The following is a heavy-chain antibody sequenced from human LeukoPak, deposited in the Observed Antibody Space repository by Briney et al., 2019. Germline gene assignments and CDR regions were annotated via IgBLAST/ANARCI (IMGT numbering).Heavy chain of an antibody. D-gene: IGHD6-25*01. Sequence: GGSLRLSCVASGFTLTGYALSWVRQAPGKGLEWVSTITGGGGSTYYTDSVKGRFSISRDNSKNTLYLQMNSLRAEDTAVYFCAKFSESKGKAFDIWGQGTMVTVSS. CDR3: AKFSESKGKAFDI. CDR2: ITGGGGST. CDR1: GFTLTGYA. V-gene: IGHV3-23*01. J-gene: IGHJ3*02.